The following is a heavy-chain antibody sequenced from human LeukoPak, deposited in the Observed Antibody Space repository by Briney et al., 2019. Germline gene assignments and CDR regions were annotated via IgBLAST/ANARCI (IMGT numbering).Heavy chain of an antibody. Sequence: PGGSLRLSCAASGFTFSSYGMHWVRQAPGKGLEWVAVISYDGSNKYYADSVKGRFTISRDNSKNTLYLQMNSLRAEDTAVYYCAKDRRGPTYYDFWSGYDHYFDYWGQGTLVTVSS. CDR3: AKDRRGPTYYDFWSGYDHYFDY. V-gene: IGHV3-30*18. CDR2: ISYDGSNK. D-gene: IGHD3-3*01. CDR1: GFTFSSYG. J-gene: IGHJ4*02.